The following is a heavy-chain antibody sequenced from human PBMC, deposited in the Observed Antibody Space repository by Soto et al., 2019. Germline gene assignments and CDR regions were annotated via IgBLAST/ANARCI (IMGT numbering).Heavy chain of an antibody. J-gene: IGHJ4*02. V-gene: IGHV2-5*02. D-gene: IGHD6-19*01. CDR2: IHWDDDK. Sequence: QITLKESGPTLVRPTQTLTLTCTFSGFSLSTRGVGVGWIRQPPGKALEWLGLIHWDDDKRYSPSLKSRLTITKDTSKNQVVLTMTNLDPVDTATYYCAHRGSSWQLDYWGQGTLVTVSS. CDR3: AHRGSSWQLDY. CDR1: GFSLSTRGVG.